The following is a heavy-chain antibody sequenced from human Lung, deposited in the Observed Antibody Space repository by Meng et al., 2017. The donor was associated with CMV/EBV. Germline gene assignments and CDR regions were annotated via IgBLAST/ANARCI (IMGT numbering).Heavy chain of an antibody. Sequence: SVXVSXKASGGTFSSYAFSWVRQAPGQGLEWMGGIIPIFAIANYAQKFQGRVTITTDESTSTAYMELSSLRSEDTAVYYCARDRTGDCSSTSCYNYYYYYGMDVWGLGXTATSSS. CDR2: IIPIFAIA. V-gene: IGHV1-69*05. CDR3: ARDRTGDCSSTSCYNYYYYYGMDV. J-gene: IGHJ6*02. D-gene: IGHD2-2*02. CDR1: GGTFSSYA.